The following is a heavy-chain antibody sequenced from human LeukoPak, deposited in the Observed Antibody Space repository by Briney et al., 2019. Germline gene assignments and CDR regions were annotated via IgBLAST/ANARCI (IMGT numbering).Heavy chain of an antibody. D-gene: IGHD2-21*02. CDR1: GFTFSSYA. V-gene: IGHV3-23*01. CDR2: ISGSGGST. CDR3: AKVTGIYCGGDCRYFDY. Sequence: GGSLRLSCAASGFTFSSYAMSWVRQAPGKGLEWVSAISGSGGSTYYADSVEARFTISRDNSKNTLYLQMNSLRAEDTAVYYCAKVTGIYCGGDCRYFDYWGQGTLVTVSS. J-gene: IGHJ4*02.